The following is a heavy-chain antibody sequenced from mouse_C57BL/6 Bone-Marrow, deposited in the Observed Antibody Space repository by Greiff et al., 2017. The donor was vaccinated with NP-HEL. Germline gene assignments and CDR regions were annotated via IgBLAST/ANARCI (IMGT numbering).Heavy chain of an antibody. CDR2: IDPSDSYT. J-gene: IGHJ3*01. V-gene: IGHV1-69*01. D-gene: IGHD1-1*01. Sequence: QVQLQQPGAELVMPGASVKLSCKASGFTFTSYWMHWVKQRPGQGLEWIGEIDPSDSYTNYNQKFKGKSTLTVDKSSSTAYMQLSSLTSEDSAVYYCACGSRSLAYWGQGTLVTVSA. CDR1: GFTFTSYW. CDR3: ACGSRSLAY.